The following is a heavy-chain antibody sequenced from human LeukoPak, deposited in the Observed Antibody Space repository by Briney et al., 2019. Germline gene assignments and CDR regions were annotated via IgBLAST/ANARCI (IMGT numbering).Heavy chain of an antibody. Sequence: PGGSLRLSCAASGFTFSSYTMSWVRQAPGKGLEWVSSISSSSSYIYYADSVKGRFTISRDNAKNSLYLQMNSLRAEDTAVYYCAVAEFNWFDPWGQGTLVTVSS. V-gene: IGHV3-21*01. J-gene: IGHJ5*02. D-gene: IGHD6-19*01. CDR1: GFTFSSYT. CDR2: ISSSSSYI. CDR3: AVAEFNWFDP.